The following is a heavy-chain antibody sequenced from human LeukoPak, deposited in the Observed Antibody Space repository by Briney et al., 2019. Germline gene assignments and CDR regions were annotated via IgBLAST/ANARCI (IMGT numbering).Heavy chain of an antibody. Sequence: GGSLRLSCAASGFTFSTYAMGWVRQAPGKGPEWVSSICGNSDNTHYADSVKGRFTIPRDNSKNTVSLQMDSLRAEDTAVYYCGKQSTGSCYTGFDIRGQGTMVTVSS. CDR1: GFTFSTYA. D-gene: IGHD2-15*01. V-gene: IGHV3-23*01. CDR3: GKQSTGSCYTGFDI. J-gene: IGHJ3*02. CDR2: ICGNSDNT.